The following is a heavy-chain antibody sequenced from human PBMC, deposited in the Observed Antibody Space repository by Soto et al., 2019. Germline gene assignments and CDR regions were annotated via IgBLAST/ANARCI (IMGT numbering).Heavy chain of an antibody. V-gene: IGHV3-15*01. CDR2: IKSKADGETK. D-gene: IGHD4-4*01. CDR3: CVIKRRDQYSTSGYWFDP. J-gene: IGHJ5*02. Sequence: PWGSLRLACAASGLTFSHAWIIWVRHSPFKGLEWVGRIKSKADGETKDYGAPVRGRFTISRDDSQDILYLHMNSLRIEDTAVYYCCVIKRRDQYSTSGYWFDPWGPGTLVTVSS. CDR1: GLTFSHAW.